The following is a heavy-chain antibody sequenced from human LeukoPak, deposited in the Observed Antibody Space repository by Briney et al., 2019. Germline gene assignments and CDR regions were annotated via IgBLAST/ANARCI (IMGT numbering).Heavy chain of an antibody. J-gene: IGHJ5*02. CDR2: ISAYNGNT. CDR3: ARDQVMYYYPPRLGDP. Sequence: ASVKVSCKASGYTFTSYGISWVRQAPGQGLEWMGWISAYNGNTNYAQKLQGRVTMTTDISTSTAYMELRSLRSDDTAVYYCARDQVMYYYPPRLGDPWGQGTLVTVSS. D-gene: IGHD3-10*01. V-gene: IGHV1-18*01. CDR1: GYTFTSYG.